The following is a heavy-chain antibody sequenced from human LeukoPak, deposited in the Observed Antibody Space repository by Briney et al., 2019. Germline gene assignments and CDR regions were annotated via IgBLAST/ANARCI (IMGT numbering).Heavy chain of an antibody. V-gene: IGHV3-23*01. Sequence: GGSLRLSCAASGFTFNDYAMNWVRQAPAKRLEWVSAISSAGGSTYYADSVRGRFTISRDNSKNTLFLQMNSLRPEDTAVYYCARETIGVANFDYWGQGTLVTVSS. J-gene: IGHJ4*02. CDR1: GFTFNDYA. CDR2: ISSAGGST. D-gene: IGHD3-3*01. CDR3: ARETIGVANFDY.